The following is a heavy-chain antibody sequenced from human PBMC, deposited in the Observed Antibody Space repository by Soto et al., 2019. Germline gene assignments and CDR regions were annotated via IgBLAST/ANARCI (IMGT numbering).Heavy chain of an antibody. J-gene: IGHJ5*02. D-gene: IGHD2-15*01. CDR2: IYHSGST. V-gene: IGHV4-30-2*01. Sequence: SETLSLTCAVSGGSISSGGYSWSWIRQPPGKGLEWIGYIYHSGSTYYNPSLKSRVTISVDRSKNQFSLKLSSVTAADTAVYYCARGRKARGYCSGGSCYSYLTWFDPWGQGTLVTAPQ. CDR1: GGSISSGGYS. CDR3: ARGRKARGYCSGGSCYSYLTWFDP.